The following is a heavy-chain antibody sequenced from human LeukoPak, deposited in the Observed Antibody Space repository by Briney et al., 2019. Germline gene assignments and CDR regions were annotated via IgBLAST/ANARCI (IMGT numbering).Heavy chain of an antibody. V-gene: IGHV3-64*02. J-gene: IGHJ4*02. CDR2: ISTNGGST. CDR1: GFTFSSYA. Sequence: GGSLRLSCAASGFTFSSYAMHWVRQAPGKGLEYVSAISTNGGSTYYADSVEGRFIISRDNSKNTLYLQMGSLRAEDVAVYYCARATNYGAYDVWGQGTLVTVSS. D-gene: IGHD4-17*01. CDR3: ARATNYGAYDV.